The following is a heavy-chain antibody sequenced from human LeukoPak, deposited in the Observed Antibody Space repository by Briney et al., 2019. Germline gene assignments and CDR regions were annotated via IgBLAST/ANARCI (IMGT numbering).Heavy chain of an antibody. V-gene: IGHV1-2*02. Sequence: GASVKVSCKASGYTFTGYYMHWVRQAPGQGLEWMGWINPNSGGTNYAQKFQGRVTMTGDTSISTAYMELSRLRSDDTAVYYCARDQIAATDDFDYWGQGTLVTVSS. J-gene: IGHJ4*02. CDR2: INPNSGGT. D-gene: IGHD6-13*01. CDR1: GYTFTGYY. CDR3: ARDQIAATDDFDY.